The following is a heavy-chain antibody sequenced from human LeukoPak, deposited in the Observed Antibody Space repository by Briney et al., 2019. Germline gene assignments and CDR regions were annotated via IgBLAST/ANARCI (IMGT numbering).Heavy chain of an antibody. Sequence: HPGGSLRLSCAASGFTFSSYAMSWVRQAPGKGLEWVSAISGSGGSTYYADSVKGRFTISRDNSKNTLYLQMNSLRAEDTAVYYCAKPGSHSSSWYFDHWGQGTLVTVSS. CDR3: AKPGSHSSSWYFDH. D-gene: IGHD6-13*01. J-gene: IGHJ4*02. CDR2: ISGSGGST. V-gene: IGHV3-23*01. CDR1: GFTFSSYA.